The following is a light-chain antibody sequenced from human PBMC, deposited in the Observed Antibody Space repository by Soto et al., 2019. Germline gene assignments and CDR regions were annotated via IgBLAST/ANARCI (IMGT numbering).Light chain of an antibody. CDR1: QAIFNY. Sequence: DIQLTQSPIFLSASVGDRVTISCRASQAIFNYLAWYQQKPGKVPKLLIYAASTLQSGVPSRFSGSGSGTDFTLTISSLQPEDVATYYCQKYNSAPRTFGQGTKVEIK. CDR3: QKYNSAPRT. J-gene: IGKJ1*01. V-gene: IGKV1-27*01. CDR2: AAS.